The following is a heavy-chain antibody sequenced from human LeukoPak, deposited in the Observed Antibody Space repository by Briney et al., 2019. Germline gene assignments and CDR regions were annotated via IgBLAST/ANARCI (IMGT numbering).Heavy chain of an antibody. CDR3: ARAPVWFGELSKYYFDY. Sequence: SETLSLTCTVSGYSISSGYYWGWIRQPPGKGLEWIGSIYHSGSTYYNPSLKSRVTISVDTSKNQFSLKLSSVTAADTAVYYCARAPVWFGELSKYYFDYWGQGTLVTVSS. CDR1: GYSISSGYY. J-gene: IGHJ4*02. V-gene: IGHV4-38-2*02. CDR2: IYHSGST. D-gene: IGHD3-10*01.